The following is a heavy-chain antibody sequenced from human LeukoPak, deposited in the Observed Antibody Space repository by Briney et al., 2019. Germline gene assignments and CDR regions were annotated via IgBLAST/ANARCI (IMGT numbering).Heavy chain of an antibody. J-gene: IGHJ4*02. Sequence: GGSLRLSCVASGFTFNTYSMNWFRQAPGKGLEWISYISSSSGTIYYSDSVKGRFTISRDNAKNSLYLQMNSLTVDDTAVYYCARDRGYSSFDYWAREPWSPSPQ. CDR1: GFTFNTYS. CDR3: ARDRGYSSFDY. D-gene: IGHD4-23*01. V-gene: IGHV3-48*04. CDR2: ISSSSGTI.